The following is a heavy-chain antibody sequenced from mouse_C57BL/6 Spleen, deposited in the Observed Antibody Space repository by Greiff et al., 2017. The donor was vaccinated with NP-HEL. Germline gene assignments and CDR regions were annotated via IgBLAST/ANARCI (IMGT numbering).Heavy chain of an antibody. D-gene: IGHD1-1*01. J-gene: IGHJ3*01. CDR3: ARGGDYYGSSPFAY. V-gene: IGHV1-64*01. CDR1: GYTFTSYW. CDR2: IHPNSGST. Sequence: QVQLQQSGAELVKPGASVKLSCKASGYTFTSYWMHWVKQRPGQGLEWIGMIHPNSGSTNYNEKFKSKATLTVDKSSSTAYMQLSSLTSEDSAVYYCARGGDYYGSSPFAYWGQGTLVTVSA.